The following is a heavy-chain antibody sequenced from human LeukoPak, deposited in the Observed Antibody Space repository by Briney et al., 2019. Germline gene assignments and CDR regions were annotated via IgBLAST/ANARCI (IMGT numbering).Heavy chain of an antibody. D-gene: IGHD2-2*01. Sequence: ASVKVSCKTSGYTFTSDGLSWVRQAPGQGLEWMGWINPNSGGTNYAQQFQGRVTMTRDTSITTAYMELSRLRSDDTAIYYCARGGSPIFYYYIDVWGKGTTVTISS. V-gene: IGHV1-2*02. J-gene: IGHJ6*03. CDR1: GYTFTSDG. CDR3: ARGGSPIFYYYIDV. CDR2: INPNSGGT.